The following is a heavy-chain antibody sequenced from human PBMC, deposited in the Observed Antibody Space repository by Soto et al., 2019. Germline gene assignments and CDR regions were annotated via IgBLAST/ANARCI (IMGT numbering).Heavy chain of an antibody. CDR3: AKDLRTAVAVYYYGMDV. J-gene: IGHJ6*02. D-gene: IGHD6-19*01. V-gene: IGHV3-30*18. CDR1: GFTFSSYG. Sequence: SLRLSCAASGFTFSSYGMHWVRQAPGKGLEWVAVISYDGSNKYYADSVKGRFTISRDNSKNTLYLQMNSLRAEDTAVYYCAKDLRTAVAVYYYGMDVWGQGTTVTVSS. CDR2: ISYDGSNK.